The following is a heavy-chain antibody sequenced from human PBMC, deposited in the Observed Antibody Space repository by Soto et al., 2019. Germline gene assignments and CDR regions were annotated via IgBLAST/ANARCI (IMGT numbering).Heavy chain of an antibody. CDR3: AQSLASHIQLWSDPYYYGMDV. CDR2: ISYDGSNK. D-gene: IGHD5-18*01. Sequence: QVQLVESGGGVVQPGRSLRLSCVASGFTFSRYGMHWVRQAPGKGLEWVAVISYDGSNKYYADSVKGRFTISRDNSKNTLYLQMNSLRAEDTAVYYCAQSLASHIQLWSDPYYYGMDVWGQGTTVTFSS. V-gene: IGHV3-30*03. J-gene: IGHJ6*02. CDR1: GFTFSRYG.